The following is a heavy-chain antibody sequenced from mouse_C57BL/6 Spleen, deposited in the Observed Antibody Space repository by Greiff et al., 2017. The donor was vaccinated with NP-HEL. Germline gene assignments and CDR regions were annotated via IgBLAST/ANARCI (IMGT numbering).Heavy chain of an antibody. D-gene: IGHD2-4*01. Sequence: EVKLVESGGDLVKPGGSLKLSCAASGFTFSSYGMSWVRQTPDKRLEWVATISSGGSYTYYPDSVKGRFTISRDNAKNTLYLQMSSLKSEDTAMYYCARHGGDLIYYDYDGGYYYAMDYWGQGTSVTVSS. CDR2: ISSGGSYT. V-gene: IGHV5-6*01. J-gene: IGHJ4*01. CDR1: GFTFSSYG. CDR3: ARHGGDLIYYDYDGGYYYAMDY.